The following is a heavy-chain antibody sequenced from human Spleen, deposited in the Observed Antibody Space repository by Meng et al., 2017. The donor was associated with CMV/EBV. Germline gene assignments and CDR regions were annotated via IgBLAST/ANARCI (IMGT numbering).Heavy chain of an antibody. Sequence: CKAAGYTFTTHGIAWVRQAPGQGLEWMGWISTYNGNTLYTQKFQGRVTMTTDTSTTTAYMELRSLRSDDTAVYYCARDEDSSAFWFDPWGQGTLVTVSS. D-gene: IGHD3-22*01. CDR3: ARDEDSSAFWFDP. CDR2: ISTYNGNT. J-gene: IGHJ5*02. V-gene: IGHV1-18*01. CDR1: GYTFTTHG.